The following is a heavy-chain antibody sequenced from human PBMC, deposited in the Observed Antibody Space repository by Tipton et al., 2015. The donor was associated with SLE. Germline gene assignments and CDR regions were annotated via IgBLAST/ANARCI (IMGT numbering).Heavy chain of an antibody. V-gene: IGHV3-23*01. CDR3: AKDGPTVTEWAYFDY. CDR1: GFTFNNYA. CDR2: ITLSGGST. J-gene: IGHJ4*02. Sequence: SLRLSCAASGFTFNNYAMSWVRQAPGKGLEWVSAITLSGGSTHYADSVQGRFTISRDNSKNTLYLQMDSLRAEDTAVYYCAKDGPTVTEWAYFDYWGQGTLVTVSS. D-gene: IGHD4-17*01.